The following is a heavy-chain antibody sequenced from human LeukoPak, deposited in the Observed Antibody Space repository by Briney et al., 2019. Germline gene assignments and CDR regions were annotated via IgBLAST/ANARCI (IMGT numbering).Heavy chain of an antibody. CDR3: ARASTTVPNLLDH. Sequence: PGGSLRLSCSASGFTFSTYWMHWLRHAPGKGLVWVARIKVDGISTIYAASEKGRFTISRDNSKNTLYLQTSSLRAEDTAVYYCARASTTVPNLLDHWGRGTLVTVSS. V-gene: IGHV3-74*01. CDR2: IKVDGIST. J-gene: IGHJ4*02. D-gene: IGHD4-17*01. CDR1: GFTFSTYW.